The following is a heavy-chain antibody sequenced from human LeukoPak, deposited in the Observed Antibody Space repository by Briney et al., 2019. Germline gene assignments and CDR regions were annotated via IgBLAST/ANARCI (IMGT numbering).Heavy chain of an antibody. V-gene: IGHV4-61*02. CDR1: GGSISSGSYY. CDR3: ARDVTIRGAQGDAFDI. J-gene: IGHJ3*02. CDR2: IYTSGST. Sequence: PSETLSLTCTVSGGSISSGSYYWSWTRQPAGKGLEWIGRIYTSGSTNYNPSLKSRVTISVDTSKNQFSLKLSSVTAADTAVYYCARDVTIRGAQGDAFDIWGQGTMVTVSS. D-gene: IGHD3-10*01.